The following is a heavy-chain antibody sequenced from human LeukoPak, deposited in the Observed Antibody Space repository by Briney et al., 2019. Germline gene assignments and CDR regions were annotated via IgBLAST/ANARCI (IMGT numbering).Heavy chain of an antibody. CDR1: GFTISSYA. D-gene: IGHD3-10*01. J-gene: IGHJ5*02. Sequence: GRSRRLSCAASGFTISSYAMHWVRQAPGKGLEWVAVISYDGSNKYYADSVKGRFTISRDNAKNTLYLQMNSLRAEDTAVYYCARDSLWCGGGNWFDPWGQGTLVTVSS. CDR3: ARDSLWCGGGNWFDP. CDR2: ISYDGSNK. V-gene: IGHV3-30*01.